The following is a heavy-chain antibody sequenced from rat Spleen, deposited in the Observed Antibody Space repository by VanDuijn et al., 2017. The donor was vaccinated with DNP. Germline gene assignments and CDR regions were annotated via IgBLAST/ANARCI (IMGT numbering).Heavy chain of an antibody. J-gene: IGHJ2*01. CDR3: ASRPPPTRGPFDY. CDR1: GFTFNNYW. D-gene: IGHD1-4*01. V-gene: IGHV5-31*01. Sequence: EVQLVESGGGLVQPGRSLKLSCVASGFTFNNYWMTWIRQAPKKGLEWITTIIYDGSRTYYSDSVKGRFSLSRDNAKSTLYLQVNSLRSEDTSTYYCASRPPPTRGPFDYWGQGVTVTVSS. CDR2: IIYDGSRT.